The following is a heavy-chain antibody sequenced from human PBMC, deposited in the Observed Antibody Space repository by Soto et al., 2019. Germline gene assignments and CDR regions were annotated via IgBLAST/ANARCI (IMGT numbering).Heavy chain of an antibody. Sequence: QVQLVQSGAEVKKPGASVKVSCKASGYTFTSFYIHWVRQAPGQGLEWMGIINPSGGSTNYAQKFPGRVIVTRETSTSTVYMELSSLKSEDTAVYYCARNLAAGDYWGQGTLVTVSS. CDR3: ARNLAAGDY. J-gene: IGHJ4*02. CDR1: GYTFTSFY. D-gene: IGHD6-13*01. V-gene: IGHV1-46*01. CDR2: INPSGGST.